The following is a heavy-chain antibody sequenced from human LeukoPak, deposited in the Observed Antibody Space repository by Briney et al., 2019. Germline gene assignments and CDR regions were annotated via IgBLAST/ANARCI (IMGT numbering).Heavy chain of an antibody. CDR2: IYYSGST. J-gene: IGHJ4*02. Sequence: SETLSLTCTVSGGSIRSGDYYWSWIRQPPGKGLEWIGYIYYSGSTYYNPSLKSRVTISVDTSKNQFSLKLSSVTAADTAVYYCARATGRYCSSTSCQDYWGQGTLVTVSS. CDR3: ARATGRYCSSTSCQDY. CDR1: GGSIRSGDYY. D-gene: IGHD2-2*01. V-gene: IGHV4-30-4*01.